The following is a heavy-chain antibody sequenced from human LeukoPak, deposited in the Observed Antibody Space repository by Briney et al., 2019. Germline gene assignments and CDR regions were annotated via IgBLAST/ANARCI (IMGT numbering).Heavy chain of an antibody. CDR2: IYYSGTT. CDR1: GGPISSYY. Sequence: PSETLPLTYTVSGGPISSYYWSWIRQPPGKGLEWIGYIYYSGTTNYNPSLKSRVTISVDTSKNQFSLKLSSVTAADTAVYYCARGMTTVTPDAFDIWGQGTMVTVSS. CDR3: ARGMTTVTPDAFDI. J-gene: IGHJ3*02. D-gene: IGHD4-17*01. V-gene: IGHV4-59*08.